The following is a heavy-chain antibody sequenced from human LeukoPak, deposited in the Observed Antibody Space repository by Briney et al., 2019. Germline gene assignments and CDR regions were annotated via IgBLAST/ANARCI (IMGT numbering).Heavy chain of an antibody. CDR2: ISSSSSYI. CDR3: ARAQGDGYNPDAFDI. CDR1: GFTFSSYS. Sequence: GGSLRLSCAAPGFTFSSYSMNWVRQAPGKGLEWVSSISSSSSYIYYADSVKGRFTISRDNAKNSLYLQTNSLRAEDTAVYYCARAQGDGYNPDAFDIWGQGTMVTVSS. V-gene: IGHV3-21*01. D-gene: IGHD5-24*01. J-gene: IGHJ3*02.